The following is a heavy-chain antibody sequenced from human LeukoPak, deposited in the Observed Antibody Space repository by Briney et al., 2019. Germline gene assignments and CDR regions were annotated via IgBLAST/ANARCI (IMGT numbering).Heavy chain of an antibody. J-gene: IGHJ5*02. Sequence: PSQTLSLTCDVSGGSISSGLYSWSWIQQPLGTGLEWIGYIYHTGSTYYNPSLKSRVTISVDTSKNQFSLRLSSVTAADTAVYYCARLQYCSGTSCYWFDPWGQGTLVTVSS. CDR3: ARLQYCSGTSCYWFDP. V-gene: IGHV4-30-2*01. CDR1: GGSISSGLYS. CDR2: IYHTGST. D-gene: IGHD2-2*01.